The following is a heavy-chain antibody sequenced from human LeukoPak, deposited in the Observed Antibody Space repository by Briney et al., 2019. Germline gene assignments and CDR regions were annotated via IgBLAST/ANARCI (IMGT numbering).Heavy chain of an antibody. CDR2: TYYSGST. J-gene: IGHJ6*03. V-gene: IGHV4-59*01. D-gene: IGHD4-11*01. Sequence: SETLSLTCTLSGRSISSYYWSWIRKPPGKGLEGMGSTYYSGSTNYNPSLKSRVTISVDTSKNQFSLKLSSVTAADTAVYYCARVIGSTVTTYYYYMDVWGKGTTVTVSS. CDR3: ARVIGSTVTTYYYYMDV. CDR1: GRSISSYY.